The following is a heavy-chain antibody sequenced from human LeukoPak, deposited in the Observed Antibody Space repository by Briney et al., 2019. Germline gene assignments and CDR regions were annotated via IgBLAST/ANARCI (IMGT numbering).Heavy chain of an antibody. D-gene: IGHD5-18*01. V-gene: IGHV7-4-1*02. Sequence: GASVKVSCKASGYTFTSYAMNWVRQAPGQGLEWMGWINTNTWNPTYAQGFTGRFVFSLDTSVSTAYLQIRSLKAEDTGVYYCPRVDTALNYYGMQVWGQGTTVNVSS. CDR2: INTNTWNP. CDR1: GYTFTSYA. CDR3: PRVDTALNYYGMQV. J-gene: IGHJ6*02.